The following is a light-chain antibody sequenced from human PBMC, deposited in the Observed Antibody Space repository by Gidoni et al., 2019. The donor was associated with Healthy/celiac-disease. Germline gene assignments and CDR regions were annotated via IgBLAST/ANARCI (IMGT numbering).Light chain of an antibody. CDR2: AAS. J-gene: IGKJ4*01. V-gene: IGKV1-8*01. CDR1: QGISSY. CDR3: QQYYSYPLT. Sequence: AIRMTQSPSSFSASTGDRVTITCRASQGISSYLAWYQHKPGKDPKLLIYAASTLQSGVPSRFSGSGSGTDFTLTISCLQSEDFATYFCQQYYSYPLTFGGGTKVEIK.